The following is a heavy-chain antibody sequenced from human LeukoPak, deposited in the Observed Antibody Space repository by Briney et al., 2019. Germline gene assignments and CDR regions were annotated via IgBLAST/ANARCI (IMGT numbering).Heavy chain of an antibody. V-gene: IGHV3-30*04. Sequence: GRSLRLSCAASGFTFSSYAMHWVRQAPGKGLEWVAVISYDGSNKYYADSVKGRFTISRDNSKNTLYLQMNSLRAEDTAVYYCARASDGTEDYWGQGALVTVSS. J-gene: IGHJ4*02. CDR2: ISYDGSNK. D-gene: IGHD5-18*01. CDR3: ARASDGTEDY. CDR1: GFTFSSYA.